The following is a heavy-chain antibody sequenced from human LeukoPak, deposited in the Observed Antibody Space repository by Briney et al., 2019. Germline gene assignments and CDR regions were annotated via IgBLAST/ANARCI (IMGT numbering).Heavy chain of an antibody. V-gene: IGHV3-30-3*01. CDR3: ARGSLWLQLDY. CDR2: ISYDGSNK. Sequence: GGSLRLSRAASGFTFSSYAMSWVRQAPGKGLEWVAVISYDGSNKYYADSVKGRFTISRDNSKNTLYLQMNSLRAEDTAVYYCARGSLWLQLDYWGQGTLVTVSS. J-gene: IGHJ4*02. CDR1: GFTFSSYA. D-gene: IGHD5-24*01.